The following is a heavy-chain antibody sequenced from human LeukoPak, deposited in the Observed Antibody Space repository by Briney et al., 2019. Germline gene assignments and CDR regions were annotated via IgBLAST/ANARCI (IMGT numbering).Heavy chain of an antibody. D-gene: IGHD2-2*02. Sequence: GGSLRLSCAASGFTFSSYAVHWVRQAPGKGLEWVAVISYDGSNKYYADSVKGRFTISRDNSKNTLYLQMNSLRAEDTAVYYCARDRLYCSSTSCYTGIGFFDYWGQGTLVTVSS. V-gene: IGHV3-30*01. CDR2: ISYDGSNK. CDR3: ARDRLYCSSTSCYTGIGFFDY. J-gene: IGHJ4*02. CDR1: GFTFSSYA.